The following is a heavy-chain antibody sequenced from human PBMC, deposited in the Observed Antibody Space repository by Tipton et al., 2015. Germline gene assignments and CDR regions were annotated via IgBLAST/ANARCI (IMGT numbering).Heavy chain of an antibody. V-gene: IGHV4-59*01. CDR1: GGSFSGYY. J-gene: IGHJ4*02. CDR3: ARARGRHGGLFDS. D-gene: IGHD4-23*01. CDR2: IQYSGST. Sequence: TLSLTCAVYGGSFSGYYWNWIRQPPGKELEWIGYIQYSGSTNYNPSLKSRVTISVDTSKTQFSLKMSSVTASDTAVYYCARARGRHGGLFDSWGQGTTVIVSS.